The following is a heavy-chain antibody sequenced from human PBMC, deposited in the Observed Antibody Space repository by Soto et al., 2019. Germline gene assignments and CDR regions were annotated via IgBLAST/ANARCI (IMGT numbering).Heavy chain of an antibody. V-gene: IGHV4-30-4*01. D-gene: IGHD3-22*01. CDR1: GGSISSGDYY. Sequence: SETLSLTCTVSGGSISSGDYYWSWIRQPPGKGLEWIGYIYYSGSTYYNPSLKSRVTISVDSSKNQFSLKLSSVTAADTAVYYCAREPVDYDASGFEYWGQGSLVTVSS. CDR3: AREPVDYDASGFEY. J-gene: IGHJ4*02. CDR2: IYYSGST.